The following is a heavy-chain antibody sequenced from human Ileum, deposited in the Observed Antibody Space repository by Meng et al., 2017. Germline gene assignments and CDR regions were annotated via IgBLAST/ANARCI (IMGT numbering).Heavy chain of an antibody. CDR3: VYFWSGYFT. J-gene: IGHJ5*02. D-gene: IGHD3-3*01. V-gene: IGHV4-34*01. CDR2: SDHFGNT. CDR1: GGSVSGYY. Sequence: VQLQQWGAGLLKPSETLSLPCAVFGGSVSGYYCNWFRQHPGKGLEWIGGSDHFGNTIHNPSLKGRLTISVDPSKDQISLTLTSVIAADTAVYYCVYFWSGYFTSGQGTLVTVSS.